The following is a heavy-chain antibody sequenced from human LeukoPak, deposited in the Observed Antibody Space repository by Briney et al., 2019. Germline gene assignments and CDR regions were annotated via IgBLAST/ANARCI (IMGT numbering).Heavy chain of an antibody. CDR2: ISSSSSYI. CDR3: ARDNSVVGEHYYYGMDV. V-gene: IGHV3-21*01. CDR1: GFTFSSYS. J-gene: IGHJ6*02. Sequence: GGSLRLSCAASGFTFSSYSMNWVRQAPGKGLEWVSSISSSSSYIYYADSVKGRFTISRDNAKNSLYLQMNSLRAEGTAVYYCARDNSVVGEHYYYGMDVWGQGTTVTVSS. D-gene: IGHD1-26*01.